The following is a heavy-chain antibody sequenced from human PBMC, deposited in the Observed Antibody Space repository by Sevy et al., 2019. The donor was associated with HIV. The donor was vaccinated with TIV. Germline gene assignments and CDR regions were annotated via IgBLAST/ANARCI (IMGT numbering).Heavy chain of an antibody. J-gene: IGHJ4*02. CDR3: ARDPGPAIYCSSTSCYGNYFDY. CDR2: ISSSSSYI. CDR1: GFTFSSYS. D-gene: IGHD2-2*01. V-gene: IGHV3-21*01. Sequence: GGSLRLSCAASGFTFSSYSMNWDRQAPGKGLEWVSSISSSSSYIYYAHSVKGRFTISRDNAKNSLYLQMNSLRAEDTAVYYCARDPGPAIYCSSTSCYGNYFDYWGQGTLVTVSS.